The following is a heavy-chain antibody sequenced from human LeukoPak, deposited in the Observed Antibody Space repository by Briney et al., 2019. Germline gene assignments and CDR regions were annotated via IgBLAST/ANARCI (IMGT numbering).Heavy chain of an antibody. Sequence: ASVKVSCKVSGYTLTELSIHWVRQAPGKGLEWMGGFDPEDGETIYAQKFQGRVTMTEDTSTDTAYMELSSLRSEGTAVYYCATDRSLGYYDSSGSPSVYWGQGTLVTVSS. CDR1: GYTLTELS. V-gene: IGHV1-24*01. CDR3: ATDRSLGYYDSSGSPSVY. J-gene: IGHJ4*02. CDR2: FDPEDGET. D-gene: IGHD3-22*01.